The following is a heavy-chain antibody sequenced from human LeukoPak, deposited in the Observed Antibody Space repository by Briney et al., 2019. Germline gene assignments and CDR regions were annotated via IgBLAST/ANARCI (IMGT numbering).Heavy chain of an antibody. D-gene: IGHD4-17*01. Sequence: GGPLRLSCAASGFSFRNYAMSWVRQAPGKGLEWVSSISDSGGATYYADSVKGRFTISRDNSRNTLYLQLNSLGADDTAVYYCAKIAPWGAVTTTDGFDYWGQGTLVTVSS. CDR1: GFSFRNYA. V-gene: IGHV3-23*01. J-gene: IGHJ4*02. CDR2: ISDSGGAT. CDR3: AKIAPWGAVTTTDGFDY.